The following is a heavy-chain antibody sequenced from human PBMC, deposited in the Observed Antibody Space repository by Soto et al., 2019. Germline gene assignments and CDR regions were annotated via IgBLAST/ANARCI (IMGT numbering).Heavy chain of an antibody. Sequence: QVQLQESGPGLVKPSQTLSLTCTVSGGSINSGGYCWSWIRQHPGKGLDWIGCISYGGSTTYSPSLKSRVTISVDTYKNQFHLKLTSVTAADTAVYYCSRGILVWGQGALSTVSS. V-gene: IGHV4-31*03. CDR1: GGSINSGGYC. CDR2: ISYGGST. J-gene: IGHJ4*02. D-gene: IGHD5-18*01. CDR3: SRGILV.